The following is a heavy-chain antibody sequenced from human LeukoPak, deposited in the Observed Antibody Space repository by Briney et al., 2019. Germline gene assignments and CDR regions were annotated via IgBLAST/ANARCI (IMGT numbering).Heavy chain of an antibody. CDR3: AKVWDYYDSSGYYRDY. CDR1: GFTFSSYA. J-gene: IGHJ4*02. V-gene: IGHV3-23*01. Sequence: GGSLRLSCAASGFTFSSYAMSWVRQAPGKGLEWVSAISGSGGSTYYADSVKGRFTISRDNFKNTLYLQMNSLGAEDTAVYYCAKVWDYYDSSGYYRDYWGQGTLVTVSS. D-gene: IGHD3-22*01. CDR2: ISGSGGST.